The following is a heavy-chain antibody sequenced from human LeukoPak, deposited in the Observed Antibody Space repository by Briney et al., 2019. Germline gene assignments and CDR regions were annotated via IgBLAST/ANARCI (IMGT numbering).Heavy chain of an antibody. D-gene: IGHD1-26*01. V-gene: IGHV3-23*01. CDR1: GFTFSTYT. CDR3: AKDQRWESPHYLDS. CDR2: SIGSGGSA. J-gene: IGHJ4*02. Sequence: GGSLRLSCVASGFTFSTYTMNWIRQAPGKGLEWVSGSIGSGGSAFYAGSVKGRFSISRDTSKNTLFLHMNNLRAGDTAVYYCAKDQRWESPHYLDSWGQGTLVTVSS.